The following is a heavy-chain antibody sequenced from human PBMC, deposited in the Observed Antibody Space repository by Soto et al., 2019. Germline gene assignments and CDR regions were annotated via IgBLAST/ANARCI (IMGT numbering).Heavy chain of an antibody. CDR2: ISSSGNSI. V-gene: IGHV3-11*01. CDR1: GFTFSDYY. CDR3: ARRRYGSESNDF. Sequence: GGSLRLSCAASGFTFSDYYMTWIRQAPGKGLEWVSHISSSGNSIDYGGSVRGRFTISRDNAKKSLYLQMNVLRAEDTALYYCARRRYGSESNDFWGQGTLVTVSS. D-gene: IGHD3-10*01. J-gene: IGHJ4*02.